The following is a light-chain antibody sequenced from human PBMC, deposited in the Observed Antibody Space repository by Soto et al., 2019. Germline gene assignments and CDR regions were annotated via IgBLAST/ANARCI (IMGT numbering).Light chain of an antibody. J-gene: IGKJ5*01. Sequence: EIVMTQSPATLSVSPGARALLSCRASQSISINLAWYQQQPGQAPRLLIYAASNRATGVPARFSGSWSGTEFTLTISSLQSEDFAVYYCQQYNNWITFGQGTRLEIK. V-gene: IGKV3-15*01. CDR3: QQYNNWIT. CDR1: QSISIN. CDR2: AAS.